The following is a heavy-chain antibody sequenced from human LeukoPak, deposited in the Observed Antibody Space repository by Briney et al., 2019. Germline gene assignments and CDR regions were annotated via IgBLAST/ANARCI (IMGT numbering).Heavy chain of an antibody. CDR2: IYTGGNT. CDR3: TKLKGWYGDGYCDH. J-gene: IGHJ4*02. CDR1: GFSVNNNY. V-gene: IGHV3-53*01. D-gene: IGHD6-19*01. Sequence: GSLRLSCAASGFSVNNNYMSWVRQPAGKGLEWLSVIYTGGNTFYADSVRGRFTVSRDNSKNTLYLQMNSLRADDTAVYYCTKLKGWYGDGYCDHWDQGTLVTVSS.